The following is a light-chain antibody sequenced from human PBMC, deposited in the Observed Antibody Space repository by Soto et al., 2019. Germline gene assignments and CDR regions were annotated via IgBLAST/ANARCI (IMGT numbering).Light chain of an antibody. CDR2: GAA. CDR3: QQYGSSPFT. V-gene: IGKV3-20*01. J-gene: IGKJ3*01. CDR1: QSVSSSY. Sequence: EFVLTQSPGTLYLSPGEIATLSCRASQSVSSSYLAWYQQKPGQAPRLLIYGAASWATGIPDRFSGSGSGTDFTLNISRLEPEDVAVYYCQQYGSSPFTFGPGTKVDIK.